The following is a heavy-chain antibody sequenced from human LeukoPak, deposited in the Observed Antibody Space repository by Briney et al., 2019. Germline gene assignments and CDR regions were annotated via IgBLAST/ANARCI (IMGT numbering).Heavy chain of an antibody. Sequence: GGSLRLSCAASGFTVSSSYMTWVRQAPGKGLEWVSITYADGYTFYADSVKGRFTISRDNSKNTLYLQMNSLRAEDTAVYYCARGAGYNYPYYFDYWGQGTLVTVSS. D-gene: IGHD5-24*01. J-gene: IGHJ4*02. CDR1: GFTVSSSY. V-gene: IGHV3-53*01. CDR2: TYADGYT. CDR3: ARGAGYNYPYYFDY.